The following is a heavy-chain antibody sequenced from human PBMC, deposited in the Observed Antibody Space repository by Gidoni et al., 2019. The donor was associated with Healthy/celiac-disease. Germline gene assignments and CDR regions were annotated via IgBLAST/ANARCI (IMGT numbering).Heavy chain of an antibody. V-gene: IGHV3-30-3*01. CDR2: ISYDGSNK. Sequence: QVQLVESGGGVGQPGRSLRLSCAASGFTFSSDAMHWVRQAPGKGLEWVAVISYDGSNKYYADSVKGRFTISRDNSKNTLYLQMNSLRAEDTAVYYCARGRDQLLFGPKGWYFDLWGRGTLVTVSS. J-gene: IGHJ2*01. CDR1: GFTFSSDA. CDR3: ARGRDQLLFGPKGWYFDL. D-gene: IGHD2-2*01.